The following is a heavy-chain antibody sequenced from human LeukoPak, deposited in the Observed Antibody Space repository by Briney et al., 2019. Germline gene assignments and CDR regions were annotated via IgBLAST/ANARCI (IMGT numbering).Heavy chain of an antibody. CDR1: GGSFSPYY. Sequence: SETLSLTCAVYGGSFSPYYWSWIRQPPGKGLEWIGEINHSGSTNYDPSLKSRVTISVDTSKNQFSLRLSSVTAADTAVYYCARGGFYCGGDCYVDYWGQGTLVTVSS. V-gene: IGHV4-34*01. CDR3: ARGGFYCGGDCYVDY. D-gene: IGHD2-21*02. CDR2: INHSGST. J-gene: IGHJ4*02.